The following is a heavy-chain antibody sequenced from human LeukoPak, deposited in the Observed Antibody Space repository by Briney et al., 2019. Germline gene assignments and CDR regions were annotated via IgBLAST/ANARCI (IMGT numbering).Heavy chain of an antibody. Sequence: GGSLRLSCAASGFTFSSYAMSWVRQAPGKGLEWVSAISGSGGSTYYADSVKGRFTISRDNSKNTLYLQMNSLRAEDTAVYYCAKMNGNYDFWSGYYRMSDYWGQGTLVTVSS. D-gene: IGHD3-3*01. V-gene: IGHV3-23*01. CDR2: ISGSGGST. CDR3: AKMNGNYDFWSGYYRMSDY. J-gene: IGHJ4*02. CDR1: GFTFSSYA.